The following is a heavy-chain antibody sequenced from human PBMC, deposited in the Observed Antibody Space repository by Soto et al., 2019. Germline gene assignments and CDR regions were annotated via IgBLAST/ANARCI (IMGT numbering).Heavy chain of an antibody. CDR3: AADRNPSIAARLYSSSWSDPGIFDY. Sequence: ASVKVSCKASGFTFTSSAMQWVRQARGQRLEWIGWIVVGSGNTNYAQKFQERVTITRDMSTSTAYMELSSLRSEDPAVYYCAADRNPSIAARLYSSSWSDPGIFDYWGQGTLVTVSS. D-gene: IGHD6-13*01. CDR2: IVVGSGNT. CDR1: GFTFTSSA. V-gene: IGHV1-58*02. J-gene: IGHJ4*02.